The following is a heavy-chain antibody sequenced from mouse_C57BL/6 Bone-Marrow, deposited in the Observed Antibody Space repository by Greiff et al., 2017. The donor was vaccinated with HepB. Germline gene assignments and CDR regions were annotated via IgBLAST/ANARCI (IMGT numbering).Heavy chain of an antibody. Sequence: EVQGVESGGGLVQPGGSLKLSCAASGFTFSDYGMAWVRQAPRKGPEWVAFISNLAYSIYYADTVTGRFTISRENAKNTLYLEMSSLRSEDTAMYYCARQSPDYYGSSYGYAMDYWGQGTSVTVSS. CDR3: ARQSPDYYGSSYGYAMDY. CDR2: ISNLAYSI. J-gene: IGHJ4*01. V-gene: IGHV5-15*01. D-gene: IGHD1-1*01. CDR1: GFTFSDYG.